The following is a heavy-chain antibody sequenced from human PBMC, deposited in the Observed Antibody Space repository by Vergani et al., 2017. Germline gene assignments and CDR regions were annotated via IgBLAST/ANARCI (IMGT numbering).Heavy chain of an antibody. CDR3: ARDPTPSISDGSGNYFDY. CDR1: GFTFDVYA. V-gene: IGHV3-9*01. Sequence: EVQLVESGGGLVQPGRSLRLSCAASGFTFDVYAMHWVRQAPGKGLEWVSGISWNSGSIGYADSVKGRFTISRDNAKNSLYLQMNSLRAEDTALYYCARDPTPSISDGSGNYFDYWGQGTLVTVSS. CDR2: ISWNSGSI. J-gene: IGHJ4*02. D-gene: IGHD3-10*01.